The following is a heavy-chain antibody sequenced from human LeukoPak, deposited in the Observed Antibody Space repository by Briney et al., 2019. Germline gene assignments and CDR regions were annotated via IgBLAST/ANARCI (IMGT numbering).Heavy chain of an antibody. CDR2: ISGSGGST. J-gene: IGHJ4*02. V-gene: IGHV3-23*01. Sequence: GGSLRLSCAASGFTFSSYAMSWVRQAPGKGLEWVSAISGSGGSTYYADSVKGRLTISRDNSKNTLYLQMNSLRAEDTAVYYCAIDHYDSSGYPGHFDYWGPGTLVTVSS. CDR1: GFTFSSYA. CDR3: AIDHYDSSGYPGHFDY. D-gene: IGHD3-22*01.